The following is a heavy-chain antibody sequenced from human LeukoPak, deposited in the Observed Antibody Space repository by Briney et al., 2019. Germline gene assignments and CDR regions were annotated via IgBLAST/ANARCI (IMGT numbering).Heavy chain of an antibody. Sequence: ASVKVSCKASGYTFTGYYMHWVRQAPGQGLEWMGRINPNSGGTNYPQKFQGRITMTRDTSIRTAYMELSRLRSDDTAVYYCAREGRKYSNNDCWGQGTLVTVSS. J-gene: IGHJ4*02. CDR3: AREGRKYSNNDC. CDR1: GYTFTGYY. CDR2: INPNSGGT. V-gene: IGHV1-2*06. D-gene: IGHD1-26*01.